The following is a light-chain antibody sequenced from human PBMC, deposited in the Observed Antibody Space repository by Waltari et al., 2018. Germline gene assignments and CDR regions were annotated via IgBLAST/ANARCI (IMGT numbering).Light chain of an antibody. CDR3: QQYHNWPRV. V-gene: IGKV3-15*01. Sequence: EIVMTQSPATLSVSPGERATLSCKASQRVITNLAWYQQKPGQPPRLLIYGAAARATGIPDRFSGSGFGTEFTLAISSLQSEDSAIYYCQQYHNWPRVFGQGTKVEIK. CDR1: QRVITN. J-gene: IGKJ1*01. CDR2: GAA.